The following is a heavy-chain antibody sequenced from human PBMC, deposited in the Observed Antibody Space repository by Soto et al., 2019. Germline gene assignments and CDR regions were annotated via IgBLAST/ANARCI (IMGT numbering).Heavy chain of an antibody. D-gene: IGHD2-2*01. CDR2: IYYSGST. V-gene: IGHV4-39*01. CDR1: GGSISSSSYY. J-gene: IGHJ5*02. CDR3: ARQDIVVVPAATDPGWFDP. Sequence: TLSLTCTVSGGSISSSSYYWGWIRQPPGKGLEWIGSIYYSGSTYYNPSLKSRVTISVDTSKNQFSLKLSSVTAADTAVYYCARQDIVVVPAATDPGWFDPWGQGTLVTVSS.